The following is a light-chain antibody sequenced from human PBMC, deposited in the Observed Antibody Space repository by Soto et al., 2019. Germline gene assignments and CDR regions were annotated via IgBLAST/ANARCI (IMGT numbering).Light chain of an antibody. J-gene: IGKJ1*01. CDR3: QQYNSQGT. CDR1: QSSSNW. Sequence: DIQMTQSPSTLSASVGDRVTITCRASQSSSNWLDLYQQKPGKAPKLLIYKASSLESGVPTRFSGSGSGTECTLTISSLQPDDFATYYCQQYNSQGTFGQGTKVEIK. V-gene: IGKV1-5*03. CDR2: KAS.